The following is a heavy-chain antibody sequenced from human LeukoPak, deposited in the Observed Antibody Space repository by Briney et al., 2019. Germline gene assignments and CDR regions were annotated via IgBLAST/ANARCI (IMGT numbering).Heavy chain of an antibody. CDR2: INHSGST. J-gene: IGHJ1*01. D-gene: IGHD3-22*01. V-gene: IGHV4-34*01. Sequence: SETLSLTCAVYGGSFSGYYWSWIRQPPGKGLEWIGEINHSGSTNYNPSLKSRVTISVDTSKNQFSLKLSSVTAADTAVYYCARGRGFSGYYYCWGQGTLVTVSS. CDR3: ARGRGFSGYYYC. CDR1: GGSFSGYY.